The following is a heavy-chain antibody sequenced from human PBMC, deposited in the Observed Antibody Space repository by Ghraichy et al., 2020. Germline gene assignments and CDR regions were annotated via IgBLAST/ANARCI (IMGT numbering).Heavy chain of an antibody. CDR2: IYYSGST. CDR1: GGSISSYY. V-gene: IGHV4-59*01. J-gene: IGHJ4*02. CDR3: ARDEGGYYFDY. Sequence: ESLNISCTVSGGSISSYYWSWIRQPPGKGLEWIGYIYYSGSTNYNPSLKSRVTISVDTSKNQFSLKLSSVTAADTAVYYCARDEGGYYFDYWGQGTLVTVSS. D-gene: IGHD1-26*01.